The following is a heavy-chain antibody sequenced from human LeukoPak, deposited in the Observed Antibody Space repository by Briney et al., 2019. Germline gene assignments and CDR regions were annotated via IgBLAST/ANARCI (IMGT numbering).Heavy chain of an antibody. V-gene: IGHV3-7*01. CDR2: IKQDGSEK. CDR1: GFTFSSYW. CDR3: AREESYYYDSSGYSS. J-gene: IGHJ5*02. Sequence: GGSLRLSCAASGFTFSSYWMSWVRQAPGKGLEWVANIKQDGSEKYYVDSVKGRFTISRDNAKNSLYLQMNSLRAEDTAVYYCAREESYYYDSSGYSSWGQGTLVTVSS. D-gene: IGHD3-22*01.